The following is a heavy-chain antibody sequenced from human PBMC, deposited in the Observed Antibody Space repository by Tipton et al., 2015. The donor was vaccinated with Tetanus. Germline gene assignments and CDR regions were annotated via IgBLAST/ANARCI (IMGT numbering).Heavy chain of an antibody. Sequence: QLVQSGAEMKKPGDSLKVSCKASGYNFTDYYIYWVRQAPGQGLEWMGLIDPNSGGTVYAQKFEGRVTLTRDTSITTAYMDLSERRADDTAAYYWARRSRTDKMPSAGKSEETYDDWGQGTLVSVSS. CDR1: GYNFTDYY. D-gene: IGHD6-13*01. V-gene: IGHV1-2*02. CDR3: ARRSRTDKMPSAGKSEETYDD. J-gene: IGHJ4*02. CDR2: IDPNSGGT.